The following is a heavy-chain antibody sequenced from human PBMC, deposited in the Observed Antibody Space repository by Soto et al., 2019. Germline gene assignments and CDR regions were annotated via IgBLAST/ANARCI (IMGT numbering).Heavy chain of an antibody. CDR1: GFTVSSKY. CDR3: ARDAPRVSGFDY. Sequence: GGSLRLSCAASGFTVSSKYMNWVRQAPGKGLEWVSSISSSSSYIYYADSVKGRFTVSRDNAENSLYLQMNSLRDEDTAVYYCARDAPRVSGFDYWGQGTLVTVSS. D-gene: IGHD1-26*01. V-gene: IGHV3-21*01. CDR2: ISSSSSYI. J-gene: IGHJ4*02.